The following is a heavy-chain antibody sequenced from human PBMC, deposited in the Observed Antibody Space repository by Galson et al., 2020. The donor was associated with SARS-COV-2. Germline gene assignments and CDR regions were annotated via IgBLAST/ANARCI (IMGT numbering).Heavy chain of an antibody. D-gene: IGHD1-26*01. CDR2: ISYDGSNK. CDR3: AKTQGGSYHGAFDI. Sequence: GESLKISCAASGFTFSSYGMHWVRQAPGKGLEWVAVISYDGSNKYYADSVKGRFTISRDNSKNTLYLQMNSLRAEDTAVYYCAKTQGGSYHGAFDIWGQGTMVTVSS. CDR1: GFTFSSYG. J-gene: IGHJ3*02. V-gene: IGHV3-30*18.